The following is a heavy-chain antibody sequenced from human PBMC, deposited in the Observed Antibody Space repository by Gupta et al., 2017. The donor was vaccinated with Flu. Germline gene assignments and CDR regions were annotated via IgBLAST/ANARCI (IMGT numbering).Heavy chain of an antibody. CDR3: AKDHVVVVAAIFDY. D-gene: IGHD2-15*01. CDR2: ISGSGGST. J-gene: IGHJ4*02. CDR1: SRYA. Sequence: SRYAMSWVRQAPGKGLEWVSAISGSGGSTYYADSVKGRFTSSRDNSKNTLYLQMNSLRAEDTAVYYCAKDHVVVVAAIFDYWGQGTLVTVSS. V-gene: IGHV3-23*01.